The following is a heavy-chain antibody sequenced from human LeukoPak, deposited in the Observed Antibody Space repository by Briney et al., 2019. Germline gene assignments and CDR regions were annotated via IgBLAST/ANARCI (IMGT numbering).Heavy chain of an antibody. D-gene: IGHD5-12*01. CDR1: GFTFSSYG. J-gene: IGHJ4*02. CDR2: IRYDGSNK. V-gene: IGHV3-30*02. CDR3: AKDLYVATIFDY. Sequence: GSLRLSCAASGFTFSSYGMHWVRQAPGKGLEWVAFIRYDGSNKYYADSVKGRFTISRDNSKNTLYLQMNSLRAEDTAVYYCAKDLYVATIFDYWGQGTLVTVSS.